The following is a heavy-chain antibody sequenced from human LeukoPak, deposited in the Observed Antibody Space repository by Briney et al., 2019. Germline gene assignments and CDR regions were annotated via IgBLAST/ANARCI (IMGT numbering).Heavy chain of an antibody. J-gene: IGHJ4*02. D-gene: IGHD1-26*01. Sequence: SETLSLSCSVSVGPISSYYGSWVPQPPGKGLKWIGYVYYSGSTNYNPSLKSRVTISIDTSKNQFFLILSSVTAADTAVYYCARAYSGTYSYFDHWGQGTLVTVSS. CDR1: VGPISSYY. CDR2: VYYSGST. CDR3: ARAYSGTYSYFDH. V-gene: IGHV4-59*01.